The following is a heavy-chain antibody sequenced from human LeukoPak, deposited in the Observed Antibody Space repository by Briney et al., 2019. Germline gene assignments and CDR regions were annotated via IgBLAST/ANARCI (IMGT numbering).Heavy chain of an antibody. D-gene: IGHD2-21*02. V-gene: IGHV3-30-3*01. J-gene: IGHJ6*02. CDR1: GFTFSSYA. CDR3: ARDERDCGGDCYSSYYYAMDV. CDR2: ISYDGSNK. Sequence: QPGGSLRLSCAASGFTFSSYAMHWVRQAPVKGLEWVAVISYDGSNKYYADSVKGRFTISRDNSKNTLYLQMNSLRAEDTAVYYCARDERDCGGDCYSSYYYAMDVWGQGTTVTVSS.